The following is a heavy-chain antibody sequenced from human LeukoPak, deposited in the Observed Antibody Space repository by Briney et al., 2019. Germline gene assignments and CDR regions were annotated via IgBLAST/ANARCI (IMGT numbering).Heavy chain of an antibody. Sequence: GASVKLSCKASGGTFSSYAISWVRQAPGQGLEWMGGIIPIFGTANYAQKFQGRVTITADESTSTAYMELSSLRSEDTAVYYCARGDYGDHRHFDYWGQGTLVTVSS. V-gene: IGHV1-69*13. D-gene: IGHD4-17*01. J-gene: IGHJ4*02. CDR3: ARGDYGDHRHFDY. CDR2: IIPIFGTA. CDR1: GGTFSSYA.